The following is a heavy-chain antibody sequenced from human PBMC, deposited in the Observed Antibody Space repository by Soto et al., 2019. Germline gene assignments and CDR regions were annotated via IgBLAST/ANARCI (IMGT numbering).Heavy chain of an antibody. J-gene: IGHJ4*01. CDR3: ARGSIDGDYPDY. V-gene: IGHV4-61*01. Sequence: SETLSLTCTVSGGSVSSGSYYWSWIRQPPGKGLEWIGYISYSGSTNYNLSLKSRVTISVDTSKNQLSLRLSSVTAADTAVYYCARGSIDGDYPDYWGHGTLVTVSS. D-gene: IGHD4-17*01. CDR2: ISYSGST. CDR1: GGSVSSGSYY.